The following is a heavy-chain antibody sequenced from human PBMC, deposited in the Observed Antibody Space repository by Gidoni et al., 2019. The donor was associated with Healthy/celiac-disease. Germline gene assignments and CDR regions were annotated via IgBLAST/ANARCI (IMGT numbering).Heavy chain of an antibody. CDR2: IKQDGSEK. CDR1: GFTFSSYW. D-gene: IGHD3-22*01. CDR3: ARAYYYDSSGYYPDAFDI. V-gene: IGHV3-7*01. J-gene: IGHJ3*02. Sequence: EVQLVESGGGLVQPGGSLRLSCAASGFTFSSYWMSWVRQAPGKGLEWVANIKQDGSEKYYVDSVKGRFTISRDNAKNSLYLQMNSLRAEDTAVYYCARAYYYDSSGYYPDAFDIWGQGTMVTVSS.